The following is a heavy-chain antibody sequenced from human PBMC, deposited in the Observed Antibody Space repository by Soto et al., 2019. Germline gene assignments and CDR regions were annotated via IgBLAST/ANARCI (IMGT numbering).Heavy chain of an antibody. CDR1: GDSFRSSNW. J-gene: IGHJ4*02. CDR2: ILHTGHT. D-gene: IGHD2-15*01. V-gene: IGHV4-4*02. CDR3: ARSPRRVDGKWYLDY. Sequence: QVQLQESGPGLVEPSGTLSLTCGVSGDSFRSSNWWTWVRQPPGKGLEWIGDILHTGHTDYSPSLRSRLTISIDSSKKEFSLTLASVTATDTAIYYCARSPRRVDGKWYLDYWGQGVLVTVSS.